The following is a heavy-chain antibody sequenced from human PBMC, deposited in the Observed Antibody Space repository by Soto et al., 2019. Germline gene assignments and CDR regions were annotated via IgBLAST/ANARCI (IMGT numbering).Heavy chain of an antibody. CDR3: ARDPPYSSGWYAGFDP. V-gene: IGHV1-18*01. J-gene: IGHJ5*02. D-gene: IGHD6-19*01. Sequence: QVQLVQSGAEVKKPGGSVKVSSKATGYTFTSYGISWVRQAPGKGLEWMGWISAYNGNTNYAQKLQGRVTMTTDTSTSTAYMELRSLRSDDTAVYYCARDPPYSSGWYAGFDPWGQGTLVTVSS. CDR1: GYTFTSYG. CDR2: ISAYNGNT.